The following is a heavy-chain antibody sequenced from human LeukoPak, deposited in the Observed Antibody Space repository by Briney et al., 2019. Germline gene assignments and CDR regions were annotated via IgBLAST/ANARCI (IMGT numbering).Heavy chain of an antibody. CDR1: GGSISSGSYY. D-gene: IGHD3-3*01. J-gene: IGHJ4*02. V-gene: IGHV4-39*01. CDR3: ARLITIFGVDPDY. Sequence: PSETLSLTCTVSGGSISSGSYYWGWIRQPPGKGLEWIGSIYYSGSTYYNPSLKSRVTISVDTSKNQFSLKLSSVTAADTAVYYCARLITIFGVDPDYWGQGTLVTVSS. CDR2: IYYSGST.